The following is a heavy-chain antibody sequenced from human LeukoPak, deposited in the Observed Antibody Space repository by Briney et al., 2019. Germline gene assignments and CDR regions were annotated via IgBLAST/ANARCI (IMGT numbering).Heavy chain of an antibody. CDR1: GGSISSYY. D-gene: IGHD1-26*01. V-gene: IGHV4-59*01. J-gene: IGHJ3*02. CDR2: IYSSGST. CDR3: ARGDLWEPYAFDI. Sequence: SETLSLTCSVSGGSISSYYWSWIRQPPGKGLEWIGYIYSSGSTNYNPSLKSRLTISVDASKNQFSLKLTSVTAADTAVYYCARGDLWEPYAFDIWGQGTMVTVSS.